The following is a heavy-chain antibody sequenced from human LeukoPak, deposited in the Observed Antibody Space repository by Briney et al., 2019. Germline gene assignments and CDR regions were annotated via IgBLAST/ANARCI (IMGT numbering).Heavy chain of an antibody. CDR2: IKQDGSDK. D-gene: IGHD3-10*01. CDR3: ARDAGGFGELDY. V-gene: IGHV3-7*01. J-gene: IGHJ4*02. CDR1: GFMFSTYW. Sequence: GGSLRLSCAASGFMFSTYWMSWVRQAPGKGLEWVANIKQDGSDKYYVDSVKGRFTISRDNAKNSLYLQMNSLRAEDTALYYCARDAGGFGELDYWGQGTLVTVSS.